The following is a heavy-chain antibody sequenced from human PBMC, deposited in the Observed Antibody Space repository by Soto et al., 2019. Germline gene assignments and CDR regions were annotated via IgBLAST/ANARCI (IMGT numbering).Heavy chain of an antibody. Sequence: GGSLGLSCAASGFTFSSYAMSWVRQAPGKGLEWVSAISGSGGSTYYADSVKGRFTISRDNSKNTLYLQMNSLRAEDTAVYYCAKSVSGSYLYYYGMDVWGQGTTVTVSS. J-gene: IGHJ6*02. CDR3: AKSVSGSYLYYYGMDV. CDR2: ISGSGGST. CDR1: GFTFSSYA. D-gene: IGHD3-16*02. V-gene: IGHV3-23*01.